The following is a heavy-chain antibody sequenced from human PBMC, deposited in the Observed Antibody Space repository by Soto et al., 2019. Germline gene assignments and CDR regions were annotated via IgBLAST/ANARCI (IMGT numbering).Heavy chain of an antibody. CDR2: IKSKTDGGTT. V-gene: IGHV3-15*01. J-gene: IGHJ4*02. CDR1: GFTFSNAS. D-gene: IGHD6-13*01. Sequence: EVQLVESGGGLVKPGGSLRLSCAASGFTFSNASMSWVRQAPGKGLEWVGRIKSKTDGGTTDYAATVKGRFTISSDDSKNTLYLQMNSLKTEDTAVYYCTTDSAGYSSSWYSYFDYWGQGTLVTVSS. CDR3: TTDSAGYSSSWYSYFDY.